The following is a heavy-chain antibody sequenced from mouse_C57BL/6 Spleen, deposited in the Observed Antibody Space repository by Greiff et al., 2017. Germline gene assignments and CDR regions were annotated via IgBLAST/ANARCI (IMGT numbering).Heavy chain of an antibody. J-gene: IGHJ4*01. CDR3: AKPGITTVVGGNYYAMDY. CDR2: IWGDGST. CDR1: GFSLTSYG. V-gene: IGHV2-3*01. Sequence: VKLMESGPGLVAPSQSLSITCTVSGFSLTSYGVSWVRQPPGKGLEWLGVIWGDGSTNYHSALISRLSISKDNSKSQVFLKLNSLQTDDTATYYGAKPGITTVVGGNYYAMDYWGQGTSVTVSS. D-gene: IGHD1-1*01.